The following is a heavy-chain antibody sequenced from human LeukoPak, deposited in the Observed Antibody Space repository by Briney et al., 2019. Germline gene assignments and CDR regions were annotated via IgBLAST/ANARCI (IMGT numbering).Heavy chain of an antibody. CDR2: IYSSAPT. D-gene: IGHD4-17*01. CDR3: ARPVYGKGMGV. J-gene: IGHJ6*04. V-gene: IGHV4-4*09. Sequence: SETLSPACTVSGDSSSGIYWGWIRPAPGKGLEFLRYIYSSAPTAYHPSLNSRLTISIDTYTNQPSLPLTSVSAADTAVYFCARPVYGKGMGVWGKGTTVTVSS. CDR1: GDSSSGIY.